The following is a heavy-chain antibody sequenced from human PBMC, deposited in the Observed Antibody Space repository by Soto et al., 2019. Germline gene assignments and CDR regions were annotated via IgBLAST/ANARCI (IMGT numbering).Heavy chain of an antibody. D-gene: IGHD4-17*01. V-gene: IGHV1-18*01. CDR1: GYTFPSYG. CDR2: ISAYNGNT. Sequence: ASVKLSCKASGYTFPSYGISWVRQAPGQGLEWMGWISAYNGNTNYAQKLQGRVTMTTDTSTSTAYMELRSLRSDDTAVYYCARDAGCKLTTVPDYWGQGTLVTVSS. CDR3: ARDAGCKLTTVPDY. J-gene: IGHJ4*02.